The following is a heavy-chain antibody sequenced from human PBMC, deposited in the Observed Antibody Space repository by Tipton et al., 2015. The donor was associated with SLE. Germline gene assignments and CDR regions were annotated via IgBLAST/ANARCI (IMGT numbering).Heavy chain of an antibody. J-gene: IGHJ4*02. Sequence: QSGAEVMKPGASVKVSCKASGYTFTNFDISWVRQAPGQGLEWMGWISTKNGATKYAQRFQGRVSMTTDTSTSTTYMALRSPRSDDTAIYYCARECSGTGCLDYWGQGTLVTVSS. V-gene: IGHV1-18*01. CDR3: ARECSGTGCLDY. CDR2: ISTKNGAT. CDR1: GYTFTNFD. D-gene: IGHD3-10*02.